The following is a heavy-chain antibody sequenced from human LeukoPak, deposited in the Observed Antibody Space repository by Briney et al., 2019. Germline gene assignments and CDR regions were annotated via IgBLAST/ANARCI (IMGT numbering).Heavy chain of an antibody. CDR2: ISAYNGNT. V-gene: IGHV1-18*01. CDR3: RITMVRGVIQFDY. Sequence: PSVKLSCKASGYTFTSYGTSCVPHAPGQGLEWMGWISAYNGNTNYTQKLQGRVTMTTDTSTSTAYMELRSLRSDDTAVYYCRITMVRGVIQFDYWGQGTLVTVSS. J-gene: IGHJ4*02. D-gene: IGHD3-10*01. CDR1: GYTFTSYG.